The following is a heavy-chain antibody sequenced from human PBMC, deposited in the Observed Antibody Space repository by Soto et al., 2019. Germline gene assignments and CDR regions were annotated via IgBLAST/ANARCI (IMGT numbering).Heavy chain of an antibody. D-gene: IGHD4-17*01. CDR2: ISSSSSYI. CDR1: GFTFSSYS. Sequence: EVQLVESGGGLVKPGGSLRLSCAASGFTFSSYSMNWVRQAPGKGLEWVSSISSSSSYIYYADSVKGRFTISRDNAKNSLYLQMNSLRAEDTAVYYCVRVAADYAPGFYYYGMDAWGQGTTVTVSS. J-gene: IGHJ6*02. V-gene: IGHV3-21*01. CDR3: VRVAADYAPGFYYYGMDA.